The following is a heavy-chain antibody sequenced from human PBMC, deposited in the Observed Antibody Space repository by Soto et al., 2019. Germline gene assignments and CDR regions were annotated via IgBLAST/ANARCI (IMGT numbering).Heavy chain of an antibody. V-gene: IGHV1-69*06. CDR3: ARKGYCSRENCFWKAFDF. D-gene: IGHD2-2*01. Sequence: QLQLVQSGAEVRKPGSSVNVSCKASGGTFGTYAISWVRQAPGQGLEWMGGIVFIHGTANYAQKFQGRVTITADISASTTYMELSSLRSDDTAVYFCARKGYCSRENCFWKAFDFWGQGTLVTVSS. CDR1: GGTFGTYA. CDR2: IVFIHGTA. J-gene: IGHJ3*01.